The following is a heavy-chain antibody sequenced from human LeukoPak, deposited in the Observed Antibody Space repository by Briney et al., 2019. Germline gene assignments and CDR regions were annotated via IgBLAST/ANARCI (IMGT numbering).Heavy chain of an antibody. Sequence: GGSLRLSCVGSGFTFRSHAMSWVRQAPEKGLVFVSGIYENGGTTYYADSVKGRFSISRDNSKNTLYLQMDSLRGEDTAVYYCAKGFRIGYSAHFDYWGQGALVTVSS. D-gene: IGHD2-21*01. CDR2: IYENGGTT. CDR1: GFTFRSHA. J-gene: IGHJ4*02. CDR3: AKGFRIGYSAHFDY. V-gene: IGHV3-23*01.